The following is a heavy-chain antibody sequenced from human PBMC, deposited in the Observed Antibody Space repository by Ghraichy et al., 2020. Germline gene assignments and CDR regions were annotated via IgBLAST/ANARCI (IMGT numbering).Heavy chain of an antibody. Sequence: SVKVSCKASGGTFSSYAIGWVRQAPGQGLEWMGRIIPILGIANYAQKFQGRVTITADKSTSTAYMELSSLRSEDTAVYYCARDGPYYGSGSYYGDYWGQGTLVTVSS. D-gene: IGHD3-10*01. CDR3: ARDGPYYGSGSYYGDY. J-gene: IGHJ4*02. CDR1: GGTFSSYA. CDR2: IIPILGIA. V-gene: IGHV1-69*04.